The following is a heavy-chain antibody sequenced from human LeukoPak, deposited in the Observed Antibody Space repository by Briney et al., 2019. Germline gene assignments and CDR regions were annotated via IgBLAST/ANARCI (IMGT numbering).Heavy chain of an antibody. CDR3: ARGSAWACHGVRCYPLDN. D-gene: IGHD2-8*01. J-gene: IGHJ4*02. Sequence: PGGSLRLSCAASGFTFPSYAMSWVRQAPGRGLEWIAAISGGDSHSWHADSVKGRFTISSDNSRDTLYLQMNSLRVDDTAVYYCARGSAWACHGVRCYPLDNWGQGALVTVSS. V-gene: IGHV3-23*01. CDR1: GFTFPSYA. CDR2: ISGGDSHS.